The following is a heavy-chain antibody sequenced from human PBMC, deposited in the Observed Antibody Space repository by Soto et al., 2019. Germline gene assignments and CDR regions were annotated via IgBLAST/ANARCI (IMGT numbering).Heavy chain of an antibody. V-gene: IGHV5-51*01. CDR2: IYPGDSDT. Sequence: ESLRISCKGSGYSFTSYWIGWVRQMPGKGLEWMGIIYPGDSDTKYSASFQGQVTISADKSISTAYLQWSSLKASDTAIYYCARGLGVLGENWFDPWGQGTLVTVSS. D-gene: IGHD3-16*01. J-gene: IGHJ5*02. CDR3: ARGLGVLGENWFDP. CDR1: GYSFTSYW.